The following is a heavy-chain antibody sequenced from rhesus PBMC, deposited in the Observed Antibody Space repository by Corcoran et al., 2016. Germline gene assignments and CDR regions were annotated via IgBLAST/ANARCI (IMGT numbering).Heavy chain of an antibody. Sequence: EVQLVQSVAEVKRPGESLKISCKTSGYSFTSYWISWVRQIPGKGLEWIGGIDPSVSDTTDNPSFHGRVTVSANRSISTAYLKWRRLKATDTAAYYCARGELNYWGPGVLVTVSS. D-gene: IGHD1-1*01. CDR1: GYSFTSYW. J-gene: IGHJ4*01. V-gene: IGHV5-20*01. CDR2: IDPSVSDT. CDR3: ARGELNY.